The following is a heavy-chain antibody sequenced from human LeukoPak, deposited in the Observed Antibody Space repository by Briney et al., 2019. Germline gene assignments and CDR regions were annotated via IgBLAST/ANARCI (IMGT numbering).Heavy chain of an antibody. Sequence: PGGSLRLSCAASGFTFRSYVMNWVRQAPGKGLEWVSYISSGGSTIYYADSVKGRFTISRDNAKNSLYLQMNSLRAEDTAVYYCASGNDLIAAAGSLFDYWGQGTLVTVSS. CDR3: ASGNDLIAAAGSLFDY. J-gene: IGHJ4*02. D-gene: IGHD6-13*01. V-gene: IGHV3-48*03. CDR2: ISSGGSTI. CDR1: GFTFRSYV.